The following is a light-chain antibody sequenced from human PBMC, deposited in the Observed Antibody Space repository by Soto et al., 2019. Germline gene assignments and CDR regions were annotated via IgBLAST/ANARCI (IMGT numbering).Light chain of an antibody. J-gene: IGKJ1*01. CDR3: QQFNGSPRT. CDR1: QTVSSTY. V-gene: IGKV3-20*01. CDR2: GAS. Sequence: EIVLTQSPGTLSLSPGERATISCRASQTVSSTYLAWYQQKPGQAPRLLIYGASSRATGIPDRFSGSGSETDFTLTISRLEPEDFAVYYCQQFNGSPRTFGQGTKVEI.